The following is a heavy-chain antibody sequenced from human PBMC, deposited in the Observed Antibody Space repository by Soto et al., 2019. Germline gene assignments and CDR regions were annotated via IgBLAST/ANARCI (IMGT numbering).Heavy chain of an antibody. D-gene: IGHD2-2*01. CDR1: GFTFSIYD. CDR3: ARLFCSSTSSYRWYYYYYGMDV. J-gene: IGHJ6*02. CDR2: TNSSGSTI. Sequence: GVSLRLSCAASGFTFSIYDMNWVRKSPGKGLEWVSYTNSSGSTIYYADSVKRRFTISRDNAKNSLYQEMNSLRADDTVVYYYARLFCSSTSSYRWYYYYYGMDVWGQGTKVTVSS. V-gene: IGHV3-48*03.